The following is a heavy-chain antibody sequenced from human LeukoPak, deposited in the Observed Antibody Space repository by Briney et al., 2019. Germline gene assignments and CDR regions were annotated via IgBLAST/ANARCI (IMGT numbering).Heavy chain of an antibody. Sequence: GGSLRLSCAASGLTFSDYYMSWIRQAPGKGLEWVSYISSSGSSEYYADSVKGRFTISRDNTKNSLYLQMNSLRAEDTALYYCAKVDNIAAAGTFDYWGQGTLVTVSS. CDR2: ISSSGSSE. J-gene: IGHJ4*02. D-gene: IGHD6-13*01. V-gene: IGHV3-11*01. CDR1: GLTFSDYY. CDR3: AKVDNIAAAGTFDY.